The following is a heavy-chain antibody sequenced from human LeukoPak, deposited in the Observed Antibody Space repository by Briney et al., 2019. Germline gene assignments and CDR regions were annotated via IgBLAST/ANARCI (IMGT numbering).Heavy chain of an antibody. CDR3: ARGGDIVVVPAAEDNWFDP. D-gene: IGHD2-2*01. J-gene: IGHJ5*02. CDR2: VYNSGTT. Sequence: SETLSLTCTVSDGSISNYYWNWLRQTPGKGLEWIGYVYNSGTTSYNPSLSSRVTISVDTSKNQFSLKLSSVTAADTAVYYCARGGDIVVVPAAEDNWFDPWGQGTLVTVSS. CDR1: DGSISNYY. V-gene: IGHV4-59*12.